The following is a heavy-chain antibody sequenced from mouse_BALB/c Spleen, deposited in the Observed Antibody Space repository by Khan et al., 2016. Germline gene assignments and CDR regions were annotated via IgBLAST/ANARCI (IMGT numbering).Heavy chain of an antibody. Sequence: QVRLQQSGAELMKPGASVKISCKATGYTFSSYWIEWVKQRPGHGLEWIGEILSGSGSTDYNEKFKDKATFTADTSSNTAYMQLSSLTSEDSAVYYCASAIYYFGSRTYYFDYWGQGTTLTVSS. CDR2: ILSGSGST. CDR3: ASAIYYFGSRTYYFDY. V-gene: IGHV1-9*01. D-gene: IGHD1-1*01. CDR1: GYTFSSYW. J-gene: IGHJ2*01.